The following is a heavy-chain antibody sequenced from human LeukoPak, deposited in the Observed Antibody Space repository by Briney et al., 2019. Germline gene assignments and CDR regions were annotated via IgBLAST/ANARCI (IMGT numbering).Heavy chain of an antibody. CDR3: AKGGHDFNPFYW. CDR1: GFTFSTYA. Sequence: GGSLRLSCAASGFTFSTYAMGWVHQAPGKGLEWVSSIKGGGGDPFYADSVNGRFTISRDNSKNTLFLQLDSLRAEDTAVYYCAKGGHDFNPFYWWGQGTLVTVSS. D-gene: IGHD2-21*02. CDR2: IKGGGGDP. V-gene: IGHV3-23*01. J-gene: IGHJ4*02.